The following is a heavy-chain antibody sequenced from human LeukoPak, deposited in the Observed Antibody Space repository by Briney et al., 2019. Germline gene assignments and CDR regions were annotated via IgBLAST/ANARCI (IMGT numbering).Heavy chain of an antibody. D-gene: IGHD6-19*01. CDR1: GFTFSDYA. Sequence: GGSLRLSCAASGFTFSDYAMHWVRQAPGKGLEWVAVISKDGSDKYYPGSVRGRFTISRGNSKNTLYLQKNSLRADDTAIYYCAKSMTLQWRGFFDLWGRGTHVTVSS. CDR2: ISKDGSDK. CDR3: AKSMTLQWRGFFDL. J-gene: IGHJ2*01. V-gene: IGHV3-30-3*02.